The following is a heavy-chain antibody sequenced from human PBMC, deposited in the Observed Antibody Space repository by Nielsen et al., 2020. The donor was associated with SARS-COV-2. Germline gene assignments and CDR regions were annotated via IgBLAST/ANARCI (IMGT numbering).Heavy chain of an antibody. CDR3: AKDIVGATGANWFDP. Sequence: GESLKISCAASEFTFSSYAMSWVRQAPGKGLEWVSAISGSGGSTYYADSVKGRFTISRDNSKNTLYLQMNSLRAEDTAVYYCAKDIVGATGANWFDPWGQGTLVTVSS. D-gene: IGHD1-26*01. J-gene: IGHJ5*02. CDR1: EFTFSSYA. CDR2: ISGSGGST. V-gene: IGHV3-23*01.